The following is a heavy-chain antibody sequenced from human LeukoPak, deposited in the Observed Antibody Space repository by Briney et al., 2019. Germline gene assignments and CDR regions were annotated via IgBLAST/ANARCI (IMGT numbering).Heavy chain of an antibody. D-gene: IGHD1-26*01. CDR3: AKDLVGANYY. V-gene: IGHV3-23*01. CDR2: MSGSGGST. Sequence: GGSLRLSCAASGFTFSSYAMSWVRQAPGGGLEWVSAMSGSGGSTYYADSVKGRFTISRDNSKNTLYLQLNSLRAEDTAVYYCAKDLVGANYYWGQGTLVTVSS. J-gene: IGHJ4*02. CDR1: GFTFSSYA.